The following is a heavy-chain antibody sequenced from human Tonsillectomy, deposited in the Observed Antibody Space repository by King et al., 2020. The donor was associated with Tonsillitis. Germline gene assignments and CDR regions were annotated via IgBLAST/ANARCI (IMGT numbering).Heavy chain of an antibody. D-gene: IGHD3-22*01. CDR2: ISWNRGSI. J-gene: IGHJ4*02. Sequence: VQLVESGGGLVQPGRSLRLSCAASGFTFDDYAMHWVRQAPGKGLEWVSGISWNRGSIGYADSVKGRFTISRDNAKNSLYLQMNSLRAEDTALYYCAKDVSAQRPQNYDDSSGYYWGWGQGTLVTVSS. V-gene: IGHV3-9*01. CDR1: GFTFDDYA. CDR3: AKDVSAQRPQNYDDSSGYYWG.